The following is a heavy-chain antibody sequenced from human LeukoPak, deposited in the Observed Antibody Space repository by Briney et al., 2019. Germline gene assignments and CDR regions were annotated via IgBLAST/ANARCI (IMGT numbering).Heavy chain of an antibody. J-gene: IGHJ4*02. D-gene: IGHD1-26*01. CDR1: GYTFTGYY. V-gene: IGHV1-2*02. Sequence: ASVKVSCKASGYTFTGYYMHWVRQAPGQGLEWMGWINPNSGGTNYAQKFQGRVTMTRDTSISTAYMELSRLRSDDTAVYYCALSTVTVGATNFDYWGQGTLVTVSS. CDR2: INPNSGGT. CDR3: ALSTVTVGATNFDY.